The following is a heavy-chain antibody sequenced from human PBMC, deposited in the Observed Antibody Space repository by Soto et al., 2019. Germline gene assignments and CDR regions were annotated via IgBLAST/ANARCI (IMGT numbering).Heavy chain of an antibody. CDR3: ATMGTPATGLYFFDY. CDR2: ISYSGST. Sequence: SETLSLTCTVSGGSISSGNYYWSWIRQPPGKGLEWIGFISYSGSTYYSTSLKSRVTISVDTSKSQFYLNLSFVTAADTAVYYCATMGTPATGLYFFDYWGQGSLVTVSS. CDR1: GGSISSGNYY. D-gene: IGHD2-15*01. V-gene: IGHV4-30-4*01. J-gene: IGHJ4*02.